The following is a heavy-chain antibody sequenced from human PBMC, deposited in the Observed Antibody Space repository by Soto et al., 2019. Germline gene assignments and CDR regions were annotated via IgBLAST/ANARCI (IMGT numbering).Heavy chain of an antibody. CDR1: GFTVSTYG. V-gene: IGHV3-30*03. D-gene: IGHD2-21*01. CDR3: PGEVASGY. J-gene: IGHJ4*02. Sequence: QVHLVESGGGVVQPGRSLRLSCAVSGFTVSTYGMHWVRQAPGKGLEWVAVISRDGGTKFYADSVKGRFTISRDNSRNTLFLEMNSVRGDDMPVYYCPGEVASGYWGQGTLVTVAS. CDR2: ISRDGGTK.